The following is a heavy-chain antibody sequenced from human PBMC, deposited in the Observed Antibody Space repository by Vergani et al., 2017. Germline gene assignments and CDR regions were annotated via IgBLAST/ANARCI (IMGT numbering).Heavy chain of an antibody. V-gene: IGHV3-9*01. J-gene: IGHJ2*01. CDR3: VKDIAASGNYWYFDL. Sequence: EVQLVESGGGLVQPGRSLRLSCAASGFPFDDYAMQWVREAPGEGVEWVSGINWNSDSIVYADSVKGRFTISRDNAKNSLYLQMNSLRAEDTALYYCVKDIAASGNYWYFDLWGRGTLVTVSS. D-gene: IGHD6-13*01. CDR2: INWNSDSI. CDR1: GFPFDDYA.